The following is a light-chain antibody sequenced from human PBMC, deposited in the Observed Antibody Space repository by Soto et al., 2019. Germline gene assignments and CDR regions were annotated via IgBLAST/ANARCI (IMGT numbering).Light chain of an antibody. CDR3: CSHAGSYTYV. Sequence: QSALTQPRSVSGSPGQSVTISCTGTSSDVGGYNYVSWYQHHPGKAPKLMIYDVSKRPSGVPDRFSGSKSGNTASLTISGLQAEDEADYYCCSHAGSYTYVFGTGTKVTVL. CDR2: DVS. J-gene: IGLJ1*01. CDR1: SSDVGGYNY. V-gene: IGLV2-11*01.